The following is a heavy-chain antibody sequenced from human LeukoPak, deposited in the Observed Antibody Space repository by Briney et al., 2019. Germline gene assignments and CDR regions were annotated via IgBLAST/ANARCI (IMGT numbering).Heavy chain of an antibody. Sequence: SETLSLTCTVSGGSISSYYWSWIRQPPGKGLEWIGYIYYSGSTNYNPSLKSRVTISVDTSKNQFSLKLSSVTAADTAVYYCARGGFDRGSYDVLDWFDPWGQGTLVTVSS. CDR1: GGSISSYY. V-gene: IGHV4-59*12. D-gene: IGHD1-26*01. J-gene: IGHJ5*02. CDR2: IYYSGST. CDR3: ARGGFDRGSYDVLDWFDP.